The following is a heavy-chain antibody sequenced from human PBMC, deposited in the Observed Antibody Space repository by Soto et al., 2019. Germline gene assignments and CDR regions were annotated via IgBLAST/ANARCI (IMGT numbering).Heavy chain of an antibody. Sequence: SVKVSCKASGGTFSSYAISWVRQAPGQGLEWMGGIIPIFGTANYAQKFQGRVTITADESTSTAYMELSSLRSEDTAVYYCAREAGYCSGGSCYGWWFDPWGQGTLVTVSS. V-gene: IGHV1-69*13. CDR3: AREAGYCSGGSCYGWWFDP. CDR2: IIPIFGTA. CDR1: GGTFSSYA. J-gene: IGHJ5*02. D-gene: IGHD2-15*01.